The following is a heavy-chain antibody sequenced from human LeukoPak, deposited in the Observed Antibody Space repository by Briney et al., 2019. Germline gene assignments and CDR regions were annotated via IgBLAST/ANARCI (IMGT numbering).Heavy chain of an antibody. CDR1: GYTFTNYG. Sequence: GASVKVSCKASGYTFTNYGISWVRQAPGQGLEWMAWISANNGETKYAQKFQGRVILTTDTPTTTPYMELRNLRSDDTAVYYCARDACVSCGGDCCHDPWGQGTLVTVSS. D-gene: IGHD2-21*02. CDR3: ARDACVSCGGDCCHDP. CDR2: ISANNGET. J-gene: IGHJ5*02. V-gene: IGHV1-18*01.